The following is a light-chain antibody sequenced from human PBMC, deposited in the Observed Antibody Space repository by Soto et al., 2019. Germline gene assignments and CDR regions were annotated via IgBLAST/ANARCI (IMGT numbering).Light chain of an antibody. Sequence: IVLLESPGTLSLAPGERATVSCRASQSVSNNYLAWYQQKPGQAPRLLIYGASNRATGIPDRFSGSGSGTDFTLTISRLEPEDFAVYYCQQYASSLGVTFGGGTKVDIK. CDR2: GAS. J-gene: IGKJ4*01. V-gene: IGKV3-20*01. CDR3: QQYASSLGVT. CDR1: QSVSNNY.